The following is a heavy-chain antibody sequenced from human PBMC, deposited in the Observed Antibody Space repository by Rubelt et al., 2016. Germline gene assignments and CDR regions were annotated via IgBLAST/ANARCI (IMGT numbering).Heavy chain of an antibody. CDR1: GFTFSTYT. CDR3: ARGSYYFDY. J-gene: IGHJ4*02. D-gene: IGHD2-21*01. Sequence: EVQLVESGGGLVQPGGSLRLSCAASGFTFSTYTMNWVRQAPGKGLEWVSSITSGSAIYYADSVKGRFTISRDNAKNMLYLQMNSLRDEDTAVYYCARGSYYFDYWGQGTLVTVSS. CDR2: ITSGSAI. V-gene: IGHV3-48*02.